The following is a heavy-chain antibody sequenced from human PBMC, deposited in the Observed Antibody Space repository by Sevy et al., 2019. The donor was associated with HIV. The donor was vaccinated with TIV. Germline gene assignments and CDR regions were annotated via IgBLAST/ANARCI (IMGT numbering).Heavy chain of an antibody. D-gene: IGHD3-3*01. Sequence: GGSLRLSCAASGFIFNSYTMSWVRQAPGKGLEWVSTISGHGGSTYYADSVKGRFTISRDNFRNILDLQMDNLRAGDTAIYYCAGGFWSGFDYWGQGTLVTVSS. V-gene: IGHV3-23*01. J-gene: IGHJ4*02. CDR3: AGGFWSGFDY. CDR1: GFIFNSYT. CDR2: ISGHGGST.